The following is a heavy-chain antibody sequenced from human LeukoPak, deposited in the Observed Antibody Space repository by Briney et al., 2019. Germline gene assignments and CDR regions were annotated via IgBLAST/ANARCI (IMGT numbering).Heavy chain of an antibody. CDR2: ITANNTTK. D-gene: IGHD6-13*01. J-gene: IGHJ5*02. CDR3: AAASAFSSSWRS. CDR1: GLSFSSYN. V-gene: IGHV3-48*01. Sequence: GGSLRLSCTASGLSFSSYNMNWVRQAPGKGPEWVAYITANNTTKYYADSVRGRFTISRDNAKKSLFLQMNSLRAEDTAVYYCAAASAFSSSWRSWGQGTVVTVSS.